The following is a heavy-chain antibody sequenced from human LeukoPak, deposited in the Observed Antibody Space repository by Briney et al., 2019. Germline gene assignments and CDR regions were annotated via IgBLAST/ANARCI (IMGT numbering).Heavy chain of an antibody. CDR2: INHSGST. J-gene: IGHJ4*02. V-gene: IGHV4-34*01. CDR1: GGSFSGYY. Sequence: SETLSLTCAVYGGSFSGYYWSWIRQPPGKGLEWIGEINHSGSTNYNPSLKSRVTISVDTSKNQFSLKLSSVTAADTAVYYCARRYDYVWGSYRYLPYYFDYWGQGTLVTVSS. CDR3: ARRYDYVWGSYRYLPYYFDY. D-gene: IGHD3-16*02.